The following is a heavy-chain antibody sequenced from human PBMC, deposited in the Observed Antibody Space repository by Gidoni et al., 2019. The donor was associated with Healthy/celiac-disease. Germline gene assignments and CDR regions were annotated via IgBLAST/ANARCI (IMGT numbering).Heavy chain of an antibody. CDR2: ISSSGSTI. J-gene: IGHJ6*02. CDR3: ARGSSSSDYYYYGMDV. D-gene: IGHD6-13*01. V-gene: IGHV3-11*01. Sequence: AASGFTFSDYYMSWIRQAPGKGLEWVSYISSSGSTIYYADAVKGRCTISRDNAKNSLYLQMNSLRAEDTAVYYCARGSSSSDYYYYGMDVWGQGTTVTVSS. CDR1: GFTFSDYY.